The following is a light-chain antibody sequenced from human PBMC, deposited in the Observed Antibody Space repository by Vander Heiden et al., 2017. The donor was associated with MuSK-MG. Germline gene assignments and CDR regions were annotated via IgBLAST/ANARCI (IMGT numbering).Light chain of an antibody. Sequence: QSALTQPASVSGSPGQSITISCTGTSSDVGSYNLVSWYQQHPGKAPYLIIYEVIKRPSVVSNRFSGSKSVNTASLTISWLQAEDEADYYCCSYAGSSTFVVFGGGTKLTVL. V-gene: IGLV2-23*02. CDR2: EVI. CDR1: SSDVGSYNL. CDR3: CSYAGSSTFVV. J-gene: IGLJ2*01.